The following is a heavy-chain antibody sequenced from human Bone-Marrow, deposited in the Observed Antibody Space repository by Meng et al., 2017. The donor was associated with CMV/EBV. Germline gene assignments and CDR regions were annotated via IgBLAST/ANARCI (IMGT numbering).Heavy chain of an antibody. CDR3: ARDLWGYNFGDY. CDR2: IYSAGNT. J-gene: IGHJ4*02. Sequence: GESLKISCAASGFNVSSDFMSWVRQAPGMGLEWLSVIYSAGNTYYADSVKGLFPISRDNSKNTLYLQMNSLRPEDTAVYYCARDLWGYNFGDYWGQGTLVTVSS. D-gene: IGHD5-18*01. V-gene: IGHV3-66*02. CDR1: GFNVSSDF.